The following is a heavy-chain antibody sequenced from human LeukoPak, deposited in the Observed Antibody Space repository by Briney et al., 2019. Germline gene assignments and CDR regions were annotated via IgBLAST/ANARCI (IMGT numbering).Heavy chain of an antibody. V-gene: IGHV1-18*01. Sequence: ASVKVSCKASGYTFTSYGISWVRQPRGQGLEWMGWIRSYNGNTNYAQKLQGRVTMTTDTSTSTGYMELRSLGSDETAVYYCARVDLLTGYYFFDYWGQGTLVTVSS. CDR3: ARVDLLTGYYFFDY. J-gene: IGHJ4*02. CDR1: GYTFTSYG. CDR2: IRSYNGNT. D-gene: IGHD3-9*01.